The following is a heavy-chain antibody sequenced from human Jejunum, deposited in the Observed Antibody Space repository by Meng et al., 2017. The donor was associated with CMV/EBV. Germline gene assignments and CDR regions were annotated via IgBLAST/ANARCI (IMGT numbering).Heavy chain of an antibody. Sequence: GFTFSQYYMSTIRQAPGKGLEWISYINGRGNIIQYADSVKGRFTISRNSAKNLIFLQMDSLRAEDTAVYYCSRETGYDSSGYSDFWGRGTLVTVSS. J-gene: IGHJ4*02. D-gene: IGHD3-22*01. CDR1: GFTFSQYY. V-gene: IGHV3-11*01. CDR2: INGRGNII. CDR3: SRETGYDSSGYSDF.